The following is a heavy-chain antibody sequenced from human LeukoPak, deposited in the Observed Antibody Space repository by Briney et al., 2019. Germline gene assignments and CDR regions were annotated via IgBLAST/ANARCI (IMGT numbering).Heavy chain of an antibody. CDR1: GGTFRSYG. D-gene: IGHD2-2*01. CDR2: IIPILGTA. V-gene: IGHV1-69*01. CDR3: ARGLYCSSSTSCYDYGMDV. Sequence: SVKVSCKASGGTFRSYGLNWVRQAPGQGLEWMGGIIPILGTAKYAQKLQGRVTITADESTSTGYMELSSLRSEDTAVYYCARGLYCSSSTSCYDYGMDVWGQGTTVTVSS. J-gene: IGHJ6*02.